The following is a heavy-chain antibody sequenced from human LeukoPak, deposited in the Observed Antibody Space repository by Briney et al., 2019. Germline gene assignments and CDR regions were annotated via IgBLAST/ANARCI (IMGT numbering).Heavy chain of an antibody. CDR1: GGSISSSSYY. CDR2: IYYSGST. Sequence: SETLSLTCTVSGGSISSSSYYWGWIRQPPGQGLEWIGSIYYSGSTYYNPSLKSRVTISVDTSKNQFSLKLSSVTAADTAVYYCAGTSRELERTLSYYFDYWGQGTLVTVSS. J-gene: IGHJ4*02. CDR3: AGTSRELERTLSYYFDY. V-gene: IGHV4-39*01. D-gene: IGHD1-1*01.